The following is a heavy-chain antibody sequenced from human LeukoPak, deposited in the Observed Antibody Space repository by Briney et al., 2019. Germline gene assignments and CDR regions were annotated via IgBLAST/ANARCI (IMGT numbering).Heavy chain of an antibody. V-gene: IGHV4-31*03. D-gene: IGHD2-15*01. CDR2: IYYSGST. CDR1: GGSISSGGYY. Sequence: SETLSLTCTVSGGSISSGGYYWSWIRQHPGKGLEWIGYIYYSGSTYYNPSPKSRVTISVDTSKNQFSLKLSSVTAADTAVYYCARGAYCSGGSCYFDYWGQGTLVTVSS. CDR3: ARGAYCSGGSCYFDY. J-gene: IGHJ4*02.